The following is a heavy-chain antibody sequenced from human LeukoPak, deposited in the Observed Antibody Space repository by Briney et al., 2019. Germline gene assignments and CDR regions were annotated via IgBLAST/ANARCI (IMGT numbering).Heavy chain of an antibody. J-gene: IGHJ4*02. Sequence: GGSLRLSCAASGLTFSSYWMSWVRQAPGKGLEWVANIKQDGSEKYYVDSVKGRFTISRDNAKNSLYLQMNSLRAEDTAVYYCARFGRELPFDYWGQGTLVTVSS. CDR3: ARFGRELPFDY. D-gene: IGHD1-26*01. CDR1: GLTFSSYW. CDR2: IKQDGSEK. V-gene: IGHV3-7*01.